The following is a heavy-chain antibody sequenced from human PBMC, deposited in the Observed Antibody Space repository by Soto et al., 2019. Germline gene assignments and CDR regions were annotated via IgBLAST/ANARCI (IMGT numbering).Heavy chain of an antibody. CDR3: ARGRYGDY. V-gene: IGHV1-18*01. CDR1: GYTFTSYG. D-gene: IGHD1-1*01. CDR2: ISAHNGNT. Sequence: QVHLVQSGAEVKKPGASVKVSCKGSGYTFTSYGITWVRQAPGQGLEWMGWISAHNGNTDYAQKLQGRVTVTRDTSTSTACMELRSLRSDDTAMYYCARGRYGDYWGQGALVTVSS. J-gene: IGHJ4*02.